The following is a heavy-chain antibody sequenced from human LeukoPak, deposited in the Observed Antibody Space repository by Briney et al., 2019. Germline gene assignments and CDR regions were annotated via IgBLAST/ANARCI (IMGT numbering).Heavy chain of an antibody. V-gene: IGHV3-33*01. CDR2: IWYDGSNK. Sequence: GRSPRLSCAASGFTFSSYGMHWVRQAPGKGLEWVAVIWYDGSNKYYADSVKGRFTISRDNSKNTLYLQMNSLRAEDTAVYYCARDLGGIVVVPAALGYWGQGTLVTVSS. D-gene: IGHD2-2*01. CDR1: GFTFSSYG. CDR3: ARDLGGIVVVPAALGY. J-gene: IGHJ4*02.